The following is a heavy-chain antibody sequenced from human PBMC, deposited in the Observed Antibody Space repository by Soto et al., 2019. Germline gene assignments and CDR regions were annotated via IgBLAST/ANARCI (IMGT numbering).Heavy chain of an antibody. CDR3: ARAPAYYYGSGSYTNWFDP. CDR2: INHSGST. CDR1: GGSFSGYY. D-gene: IGHD3-10*01. V-gene: IGHV4-34*01. Sequence: QVQLQQWGAGLLKPSETLSLTWAVYGGSFSGYYWSWIRQSPGKGLEWIGEINHSGSTNYNPSLKSRVTISVDTSKNQFTLKLSSVTAADTAVYYCARAPAYYYGSGSYTNWFDPWGQGTLVTVSS. J-gene: IGHJ5*02.